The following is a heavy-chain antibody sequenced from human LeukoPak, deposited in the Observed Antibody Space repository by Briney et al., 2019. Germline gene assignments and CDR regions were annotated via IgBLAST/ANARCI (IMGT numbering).Heavy chain of an antibody. V-gene: IGHV1-69*13. CDR3: AGVRYYYGSGSSRGPLKYYFDY. J-gene: IGHJ4*02. D-gene: IGHD3-10*01. CDR2: IIPTFGTA. CDR1: GGTFSSYA. Sequence: ASVKVSCKASGGTFSSYAISWVRQAPGQGLEWMGGIIPTFGTAKYAQKFQGRVTITADESTSTAYMELSSLRSEDTAVYYCAGVRYYYGSGSSRGPLKYYFDYWGQGTLVTVSS.